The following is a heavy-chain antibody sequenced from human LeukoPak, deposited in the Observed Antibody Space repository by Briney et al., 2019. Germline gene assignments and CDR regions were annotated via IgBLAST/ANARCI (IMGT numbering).Heavy chain of an antibody. Sequence: SETLSLTCAVYGGSFSGYYWSWIRQPPGKGLEWIGEINHSGSTNYNPSLKSRVTISVDTSKNQFSLKLSSVTAADTAVYYCARDRIVGANFDYWGQGTLVTVSS. J-gene: IGHJ4*02. CDR1: GGSFSGYY. V-gene: IGHV4-34*01. D-gene: IGHD1-26*01. CDR3: ARDRIVGANFDY. CDR2: INHSGST.